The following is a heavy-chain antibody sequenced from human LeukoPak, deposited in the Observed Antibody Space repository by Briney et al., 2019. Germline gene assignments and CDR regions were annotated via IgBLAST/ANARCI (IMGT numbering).Heavy chain of an antibody. Sequence: SGTLSLTCAVSGGSISSSNWWSWVRQPPGKGLEWIGEIYHSGSTNYNPSLKSRVTISVDTSKNQFSLKLSSVTAADTAVYYCARMVAADEFDYWGQGTLVTVSS. D-gene: IGHD2-15*01. CDR1: GGSISSSNW. V-gene: IGHV4-4*02. J-gene: IGHJ4*02. CDR2: IYHSGST. CDR3: ARMVAADEFDY.